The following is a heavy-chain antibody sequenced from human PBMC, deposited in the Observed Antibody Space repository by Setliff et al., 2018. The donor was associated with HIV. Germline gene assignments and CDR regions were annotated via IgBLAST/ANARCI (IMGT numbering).Heavy chain of an antibody. V-gene: IGHV1-46*01. Sequence: ASVKVSCKASGYTFTSYYMHWVRQAPGRGLEWMGIINPSGGSTSYAQKFQGRVTMTRDTSTSTVYMELSSLRSEDTAVYYCARTYYNFWDKVLGNWFDPWGQGTLVTVSS. CDR1: GYTFTSYY. J-gene: IGHJ5*02. CDR3: ARTYYNFWDKVLGNWFDP. CDR2: INPSGGST. D-gene: IGHD3-3*01.